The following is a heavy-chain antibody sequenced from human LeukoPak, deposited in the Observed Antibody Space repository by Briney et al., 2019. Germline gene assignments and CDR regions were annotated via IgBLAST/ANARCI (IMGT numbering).Heavy chain of an antibody. D-gene: IGHD3-16*01. CDR1: GDTFSSYA. CDR3: AREACREMGVMWPRLGGQDCRYDY. Sequence: VASVKVSSKASGDTFSSYAINWVRQAPGQGPEWMGRITPFLGIANYPQKFQGRVTITADESTTTAYMELSSLRSEDTAVYYCAREACREMGVMWPRLGGQDCRYDYWGQGTLVTVSS. J-gene: IGHJ4*02. CDR2: ITPFLGIA. V-gene: IGHV1-69*04.